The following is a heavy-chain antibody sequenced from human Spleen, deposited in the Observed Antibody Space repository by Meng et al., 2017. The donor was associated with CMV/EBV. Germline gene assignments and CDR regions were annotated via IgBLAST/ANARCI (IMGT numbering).Heavy chain of an antibody. J-gene: IGHJ4*02. Sequence: LTCTGYGGSFSVYYFNWIRQPPGKGLEWVGEINDSGATNDNPSLNRRVTISVDKSKNQFSLNLTSVTPADTAVYYCAASTLRAPFEFWGQGSLVTVSS. CDR1: GGSFSVYY. V-gene: IGHV4-34*01. D-gene: IGHD5/OR15-5a*01. CDR3: AASTLRAPFEF. CDR2: INDSGAT.